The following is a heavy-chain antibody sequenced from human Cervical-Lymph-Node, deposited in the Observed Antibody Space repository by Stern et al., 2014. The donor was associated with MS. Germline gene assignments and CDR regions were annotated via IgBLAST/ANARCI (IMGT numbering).Heavy chain of an antibody. J-gene: IGHJ4*02. CDR3: ARDNDIVVLPAALDY. CDR2: ICYDGRNK. D-gene: IGHD2-2*01. CDR1: GFTFSSSG. V-gene: IGHV3-33*01. Sequence: VQLVQSGGGVVQPGRSLRLSCAASGFTFSSSGMHWVRQAPGKGLEWVAVICYDGRNKYYADSVKGRFTISRDNSKNTLSLQMNTLRAEDTAVYYCARDNDIVVLPAALDYWGQGTLVTVSS.